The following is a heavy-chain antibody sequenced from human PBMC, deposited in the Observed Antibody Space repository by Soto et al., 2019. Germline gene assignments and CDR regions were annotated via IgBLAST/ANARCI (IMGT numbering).Heavy chain of an antibody. CDR3: ARQFDFDTSAYYYAY. D-gene: IGHD3-22*01. J-gene: IGHJ4*02. Sequence: SVKVSCKAGGCTFSTNTISWVGQAPGQGLEWMGGIMPIFGSANYAQKFQGRVTITADEYTRTVYMELSRLRSEDTAVYYCARQFDFDTSAYYYAYWCEGILVTVSS. CDR2: IMPIFGSA. CDR1: GCTFSTNT. V-gene: IGHV1-69*13.